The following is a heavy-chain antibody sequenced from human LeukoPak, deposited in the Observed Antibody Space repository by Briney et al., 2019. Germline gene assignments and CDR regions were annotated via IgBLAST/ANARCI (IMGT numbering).Heavy chain of an antibody. CDR3: AGEEGSGWSTFNDAFDI. CDR1: GFTFSSYW. V-gene: IGHV3-7*01. J-gene: IGHJ3*02. Sequence: GGSLRLSCAASGFTFSSYWMSWVRQAPGKGLEWVANIKQDGSEKYYVDSVKGRFTISRDNAKNSLYLQMNSLRAEDTAVYYCAGEEGSGWSTFNDAFDIWGQGTMVTVSS. D-gene: IGHD6-19*01. CDR2: IKQDGSEK.